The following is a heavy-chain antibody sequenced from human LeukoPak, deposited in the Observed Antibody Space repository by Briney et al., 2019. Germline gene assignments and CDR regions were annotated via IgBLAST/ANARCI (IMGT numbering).Heavy chain of an antibody. CDR1: GYTFTNYY. Sequence: GASVKVSCKASGYTFTNYYMHWMRQAPGQGLEWMGWINPKSGGTNYAQKFQGRLTMTWDTSMSTAYMELTRVTSDDTAVYYCARAAYCGGGCYYYFDYWGQGTLVTVSS. CDR2: INPKSGGT. D-gene: IGHD2-21*02. J-gene: IGHJ4*02. V-gene: IGHV1-2*02. CDR3: ARAAYCGGGCYYYFDY.